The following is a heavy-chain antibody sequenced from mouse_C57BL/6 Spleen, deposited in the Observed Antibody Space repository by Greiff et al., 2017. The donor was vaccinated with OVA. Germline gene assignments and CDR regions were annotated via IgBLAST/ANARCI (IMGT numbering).Heavy chain of an antibody. D-gene: IGHD2-4*01. Sequence: VQLKESGPGLVKPSQSLSLTCSVTGYSITSGYYWNWIRQFPGNKLEWMGYISYDGSNNYNPSLKNRISITRDTSKNQFFLKLNSVTTEDTATYYCARYYDYDYAMDYWGQGTSVTVSS. V-gene: IGHV3-6*01. CDR2: ISYDGSN. CDR1: GYSITSGYY. J-gene: IGHJ4*01. CDR3: ARYYDYDYAMDY.